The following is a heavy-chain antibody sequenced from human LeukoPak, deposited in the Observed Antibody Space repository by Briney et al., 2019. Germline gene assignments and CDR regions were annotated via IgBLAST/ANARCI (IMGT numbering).Heavy chain of an antibody. Sequence: SETLSLTCTVSGYSISSGYYWGRIRQPPGKGLEWIGSIYRSGSTYYNPSLKSRVTISVDTSKNQFSLKLSSVTAADTAVYYCARQARGGSGWYEYYFDYWGQGTLVTVSS. CDR1: GYSISSGYY. CDR2: IYRSGST. D-gene: IGHD6-19*01. V-gene: IGHV4-38-2*02. J-gene: IGHJ4*02. CDR3: ARQARGGSGWYEYYFDY.